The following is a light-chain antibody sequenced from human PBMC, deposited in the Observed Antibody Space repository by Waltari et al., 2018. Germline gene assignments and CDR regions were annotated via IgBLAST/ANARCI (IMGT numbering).Light chain of an antibody. CDR1: SSNIGAGYD. CDR3: QSYDSSLSGSV. CDR2: GNS. Sequence: QSVLTQPPSVSGAPGQRVTISCTGSSSNIGAGYDVHWYQQLPGTAPKLRIHGNSNRASGCPDRFSASKSGPSASLAITGLQAEDEAYYYCQSYDSSLSGSVFGGGTKLTVL. V-gene: IGLV1-40*01. J-gene: IGLJ2*01.